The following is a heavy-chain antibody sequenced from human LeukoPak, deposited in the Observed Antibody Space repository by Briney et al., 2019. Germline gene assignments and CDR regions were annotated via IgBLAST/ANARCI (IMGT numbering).Heavy chain of an antibody. D-gene: IGHD1-26*01. Sequence: GGSLRLSCAASKFTFSSYGLSWVRQPPGKGLEWVSAISSTGDRTYYADSVKGRFTVSRDNSKNTLFLQMNSLREEDTAVYYCTRDPILGAPDYFDYWGQGTLVTVSS. V-gene: IGHV3-23*01. CDR1: KFTFSSYG. CDR2: ISSTGDRT. J-gene: IGHJ4*02. CDR3: TRDPILGAPDYFDY.